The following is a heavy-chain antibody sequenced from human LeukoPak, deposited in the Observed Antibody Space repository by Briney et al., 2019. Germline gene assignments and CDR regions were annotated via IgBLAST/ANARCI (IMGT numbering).Heavy chain of an antibody. D-gene: IGHD3-10*01. CDR3: GFGELYYFDY. CDR2: INTNTGNP. CDR1: GYTFTSYD. J-gene: IGHJ4*02. Sequence: GASVKVSCKASGYTFTSYDINWVRQATGQGLEWMGWINTNTGNPTYAQGFTGRFVFSLDTSVSTAYLQISSLKAEDTAVYYCGFGELYYFDYWGQGTLVTVSS. V-gene: IGHV7-4-1*02.